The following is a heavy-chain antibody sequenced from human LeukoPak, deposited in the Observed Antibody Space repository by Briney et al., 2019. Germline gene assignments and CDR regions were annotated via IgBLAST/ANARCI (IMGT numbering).Heavy chain of an antibody. CDR3: ATRPRIYSGYDLNY. V-gene: IGHV1-8*01. CDR1: GYTFTSYD. Sequence: ASVKVSCKASGYTFTSYDINWVRQATGQGLEWMGWMNPNSGNTGYAQKFQGRVTMTRNTSISTAYMELSSLRSEDTAVYCCATRPRIYSGYDLNYWGQGTLVTVSS. CDR2: MNPNSGNT. D-gene: IGHD5-12*01. J-gene: IGHJ4*02.